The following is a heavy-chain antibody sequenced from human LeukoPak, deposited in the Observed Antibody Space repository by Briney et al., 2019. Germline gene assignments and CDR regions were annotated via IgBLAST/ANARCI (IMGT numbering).Heavy chain of an antibody. CDR3: ARDNSLGFGELSDV. CDR1: GGSISSGGYY. V-gene: IGHV4-31*03. J-gene: IGHJ6*02. CDR2: IYYSGST. D-gene: IGHD3-10*01. Sequence: PSETLSLTCTVSGGSISSGGYYWSWIRQHPGKGLEWIGYIYYSGSTYYNPSLKSRVTISVDTSKNQFSLKLSSVTAADTAVYYCARDNSLGFGELSDVWGQGTTVTVSS.